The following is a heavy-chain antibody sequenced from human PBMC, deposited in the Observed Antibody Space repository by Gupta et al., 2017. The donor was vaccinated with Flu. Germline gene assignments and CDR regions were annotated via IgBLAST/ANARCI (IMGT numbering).Heavy chain of an antibody. J-gene: IGHJ4*02. CDR3: AHSLDDGDYVLHGGN. CDR2: IYWDDDK. Sequence: QITLKESGPTLVKPTQTLTLTCTFSCFSLSTSGVGVGWIRQPPGKALEGLALIYWDDDKGYSTSQKSRLSITKENSKNKEVRTMTQVETVERATYYFAHSLDDGDYVLHGGNGGQGTLVTVCS. CDR1: CFSLSTSGVG. D-gene: IGHD3-16*01. V-gene: IGHV2-5*02.